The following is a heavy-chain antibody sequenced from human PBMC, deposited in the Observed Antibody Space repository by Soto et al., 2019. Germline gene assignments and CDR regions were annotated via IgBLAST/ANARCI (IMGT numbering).Heavy chain of an antibody. CDR1: GFTFSSYA. CDR2: ISGSGGST. J-gene: IGHJ6*02. D-gene: IGHD3-3*01. V-gene: IGHV3-23*01. Sequence: XGSLRLSCSAAGFTFSSYAMSWVRQAPGRGLEWVSAISGSGGSTYYADSVKGRFTISRDNSKNTLYLQMNSLRAEDTAVYYCARGWDFWSGYYIGGMDVWGQGTTVTVSS. CDR3: ARGWDFWSGYYIGGMDV.